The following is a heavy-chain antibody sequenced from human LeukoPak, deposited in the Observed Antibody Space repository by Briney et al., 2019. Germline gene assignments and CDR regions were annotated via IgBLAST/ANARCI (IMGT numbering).Heavy chain of an antibody. D-gene: IGHD2-15*01. V-gene: IGHV3-66*03. CDR3: ARDRAVPQDWVEFDP. CDR1: GFSVSKYY. CDR2: IRDSGET. J-gene: IGHJ5*02. Sequence: GGSLRLSCAGSGFSVSKYYMSWVRQAPGTGLEWVSLIRDSGETFYADSVKGRFTISRDNSKNTMYLQMNRLRVEDTAVYFCARDRAVPQDWVEFDPWGKGTLVTVSS.